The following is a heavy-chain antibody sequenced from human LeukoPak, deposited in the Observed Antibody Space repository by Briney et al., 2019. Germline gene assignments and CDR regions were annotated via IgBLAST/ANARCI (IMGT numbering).Heavy chain of an antibody. D-gene: IGHD3-22*01. CDR1: GFTFSSYW. CDR3: ARRVGYYYDSSGYGFDY. CDR2: IKQDGSEK. Sequence: GGSLRLSCAASGFTFSSYWMSWVRQAPGKGLEWVANIKQDGSEKYYVDSVKGRFTISRDNAKNSLYLQMNSLRAEDTAVYYCARRVGYYYDSSGYGFDYWGQGTLVTVSS. V-gene: IGHV3-7*01. J-gene: IGHJ4*02.